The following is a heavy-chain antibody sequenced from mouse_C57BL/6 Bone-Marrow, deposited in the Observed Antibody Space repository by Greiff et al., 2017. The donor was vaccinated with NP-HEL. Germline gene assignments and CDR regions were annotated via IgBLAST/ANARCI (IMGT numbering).Heavy chain of an antibody. Sequence: EVQLQESGPGLVKPSQSLSLTCSVTGYSITSGYYWNWIRQFPGNKLEWMGYISYDGSNNYNPSLKNRISITRDTSKNQFFLKLNSVTTEDTATYYCARDQWLRRMDYWGRGTSVTVSS. CDR2: ISYDGSN. CDR3: ARDQWLRRMDY. CDR1: GYSITSGYY. D-gene: IGHD2-2*01. V-gene: IGHV3-6*01. J-gene: IGHJ4*01.